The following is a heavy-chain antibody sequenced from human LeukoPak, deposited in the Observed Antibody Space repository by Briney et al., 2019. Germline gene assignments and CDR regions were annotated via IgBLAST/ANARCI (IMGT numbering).Heavy chain of an antibody. CDR3: ARRMVRGVNADAFDI. J-gene: IGHJ3*02. V-gene: IGHV4-39*01. CDR2: IYYSGST. CDR1: GGSISSSSYY. Sequence: SETLPLTCTVSGGSISSSSYYWGWIRQPPGKGLEWIGSIYYSGSTYYNPSLKSRVTISVDTSKNQFSLKLSSVTAADTAVYYCARRMVRGVNADAFDIWGQGTMVTVSS. D-gene: IGHD3-10*01.